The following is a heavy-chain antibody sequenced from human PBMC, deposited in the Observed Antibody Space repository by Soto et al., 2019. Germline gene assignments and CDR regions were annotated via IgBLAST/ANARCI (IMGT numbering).Heavy chain of an antibody. V-gene: IGHV4-34*01. CDR1: GGSFSGYY. J-gene: IGHJ2*01. D-gene: IGHD1-1*01. Sequence: QVQLQQWGAGLLKPSETLSLTCAVYGGSFSGYYWSWIRQPPGKGLEWIGEINHSGSTNYNPSLKSRVTISVDTSKNQFSLKLSSVTAADTAVYYCASGLKLHRLTNWYFDLWGRGTLVTVSS. CDR2: INHSGST. CDR3: ASGLKLHRLTNWYFDL.